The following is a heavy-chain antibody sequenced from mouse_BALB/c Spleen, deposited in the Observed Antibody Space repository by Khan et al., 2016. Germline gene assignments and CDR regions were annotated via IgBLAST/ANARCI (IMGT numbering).Heavy chain of an antibody. CDR1: GFSLTDYG. CDR3: ANGVWSYYYALDY. J-gene: IGHJ4*01. V-gene: IGHV2-6-5*01. Sequence: VQLQESGPGLVAPSQSLSITCTVSGFSLTDYGVSWIRQPPGKGLEWLGVIWGGGNTYYNSALRSRLSISKDNSKSQVFLELSSLQTDDTAMYYWANGVWSYYYALDYWGQGTSVTVAS. CDR2: IWGGGNT.